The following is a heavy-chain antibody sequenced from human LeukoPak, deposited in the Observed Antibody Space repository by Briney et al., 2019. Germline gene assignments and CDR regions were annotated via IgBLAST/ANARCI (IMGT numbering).Heavy chain of an antibody. D-gene: IGHD3-22*01. J-gene: IGHJ1*01. V-gene: IGHV3-23*01. CDR3: AAFHYYHSGGYYYEGGWFQH. CDR1: GFSFKNTW. CDR2: ISDRGGST. Sequence: PGGSLRLSCTASGFSFKNTWMSWVRQAPGKGLEWVSTISDRGGSTNYADSVKGRVTISRDNSKDTLYLQMNSLRAEDTAVYYCAAFHYYHSGGYYYEGGWFQHWGQGTLVTVSS.